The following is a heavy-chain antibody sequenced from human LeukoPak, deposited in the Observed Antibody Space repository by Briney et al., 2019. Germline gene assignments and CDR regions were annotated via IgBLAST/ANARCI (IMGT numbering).Heavy chain of an antibody. D-gene: IGHD4-23*01. CDR2: ISSSSDYI. CDR1: GFTFSSYN. CDR3: ARGARKGDDYGGFFDY. J-gene: IGHJ4*02. V-gene: IGHV3-21*01. Sequence: GGSLRLSCAASGFTFSSYNMNWVRQAPGKGLEWVSSISSSSDYIYYADSVKGRFTISRDSATNSLYLQMNSLRAEDTAVYHCARGARKGDDYGGFFDYWGQGTLVTVSS.